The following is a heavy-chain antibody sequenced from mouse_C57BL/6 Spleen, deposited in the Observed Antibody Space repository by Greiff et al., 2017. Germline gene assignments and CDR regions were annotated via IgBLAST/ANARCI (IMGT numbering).Heavy chain of an antibody. CDR1: GYTFTSYW. CDR2: INPSSGYT. V-gene: IGHV1-7*01. D-gene: IGHD1-1*01. J-gene: IGHJ4*01. Sequence: QVQLQQSGAALAKPGASVQLSCKASGYTFTSYWLHWVKLRPGQGLAWIGYINPSSGYTKYNQKFKAKDTLTADKSSITAYLQLSSLTYEDSAVYYCASKNYESAMDYWGQGTSVTVAS. CDR3: ASKNYESAMDY.